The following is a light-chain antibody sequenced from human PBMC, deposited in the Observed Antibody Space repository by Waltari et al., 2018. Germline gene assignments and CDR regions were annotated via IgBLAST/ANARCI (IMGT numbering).Light chain of an antibody. CDR1: NNEIGRYNL. Sequence: QSALPQPASVSGSPGQSITISCTGTNNEIGRYNLVSWYQQHPGKAPKVIIFEVNKRPAGVSNRFSGSKSGNTASLTVSGLHPEDEADYYCCSYAGTPRVVFGGGTKLTVL. CDR2: EVN. J-gene: IGLJ2*01. CDR3: CSYAGTPRVV. V-gene: IGLV2-23*02.